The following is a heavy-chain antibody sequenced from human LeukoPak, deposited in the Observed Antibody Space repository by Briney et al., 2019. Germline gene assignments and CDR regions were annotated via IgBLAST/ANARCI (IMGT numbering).Heavy chain of an antibody. CDR2: ISGSGGST. CDR1: GFTFSIYA. J-gene: IGHJ3*02. V-gene: IGHV3-23*01. Sequence: GGSLRLSCAASGFTFSIYAMSWVRQAPGKGLEWVSGISGSGGSTYYADSVKGRFTISRDDSKNTLYLQLNSLRAEDTAVYYCARTTLRWSQIDAFDIWGQGTMVTVSS. CDR3: ARTTLRWSQIDAFDI. D-gene: IGHD4-23*01.